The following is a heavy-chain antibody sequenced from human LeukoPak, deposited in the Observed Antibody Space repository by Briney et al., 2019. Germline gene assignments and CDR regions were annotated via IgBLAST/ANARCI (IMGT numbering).Heavy chain of an antibody. Sequence: PGGSLRLSCAASGFTFSSYAMSWVRQAPGKGLEWVSAISGSGGRTNYADSVKGRFTISRDNSKSTLYLQMNSLRAEDTAVYYCAKDRYDILTGYYLIDSWGQGTLVTVSS. V-gene: IGHV3-23*01. D-gene: IGHD3-9*01. J-gene: IGHJ4*02. CDR2: ISGSGGRT. CDR1: GFTFSSYA. CDR3: AKDRYDILTGYYLIDS.